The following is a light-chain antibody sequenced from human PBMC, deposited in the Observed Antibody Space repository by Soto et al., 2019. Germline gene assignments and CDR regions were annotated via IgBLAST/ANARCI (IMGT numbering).Light chain of an antibody. CDR2: EGS. J-gene: IGLJ2*01. CDR3: CSYAGISTLV. V-gene: IGLV2-23*01. CDR1: SSDVGSYNL. Sequence: QSALTQPASVSGSPGQSITISCTGTSSDVGSYNLVSWYQQHPGKAPKLMIYEGSKRPSGVSNRFSGSKSGNTASLTISGLQAEDEADYYCCSYAGISTLVFGGGTNLTVL.